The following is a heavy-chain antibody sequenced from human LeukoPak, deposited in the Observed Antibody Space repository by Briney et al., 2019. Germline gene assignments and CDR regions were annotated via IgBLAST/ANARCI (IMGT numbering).Heavy chain of an antibody. CDR3: ARGRYCSSSSCFFDY. CDR1: GFSFNSYW. D-gene: IGHD2-2*01. V-gene: IGHV3-7*01. J-gene: IGHJ4*02. Sequence: GGSLRLSCAASGFSFNSYWMSWVRQAPGKGLEWVANIKQDGSEKYYVDSVKGRFTISRDNAKNSLHLQMDSLRAEDTAVYYCARGRYCSSSSCFFDYWGQGTVVTVSS. CDR2: IKQDGSEK.